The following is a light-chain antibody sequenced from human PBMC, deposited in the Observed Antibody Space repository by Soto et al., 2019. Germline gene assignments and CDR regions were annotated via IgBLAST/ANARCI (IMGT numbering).Light chain of an antibody. J-gene: IGKJ1*01. CDR2: DAS. V-gene: IGKV3-20*01. Sequence: DIVLTQSPGTLSLSPGERATLSCRASQSVSSSYLAWYQQKPGQAPRLLIYDASTRATGIPDRFSGSGSGTDFTLTISRLESEDFAVYYCQQYGSSRTFGLGTKVDI. CDR1: QSVSSSY. CDR3: QQYGSSRT.